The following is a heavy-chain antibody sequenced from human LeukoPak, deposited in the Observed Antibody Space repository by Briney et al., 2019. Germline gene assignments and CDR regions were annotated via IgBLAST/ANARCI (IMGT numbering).Heavy chain of an antibody. Sequence: SETLSLTCAVYGGSFSGYYWSWIRQPPGKGLEWIGEINHSGSTNYNPSLKSRVTISVDTSKNQFSLKLSSVTAADTAVYYCARSGDFDWSVFDYWGQGTLVTVSS. CDR2: INHSGST. CDR1: GGSFSGYY. V-gene: IGHV4-34*01. J-gene: IGHJ4*02. D-gene: IGHD3-9*01. CDR3: ARSGDFDWSVFDY.